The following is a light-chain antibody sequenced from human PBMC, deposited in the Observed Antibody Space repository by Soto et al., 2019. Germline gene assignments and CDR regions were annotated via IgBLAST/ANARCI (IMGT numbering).Light chain of an antibody. CDR3: QQRSNSPPWIT. J-gene: IGKJ1*01. CDR1: QTTSPKY. V-gene: IGKV3-11*01. Sequence: EIELTQSPGTLSLSPGESATLSCRVSQTTSPKYVAWYQQRRGLAPRLLVYGASKRAAGIPDRFSGSGSGTDFTLTISSLEPEDSAVYYCQQRSNSPPWITFGQGTKVDIK. CDR2: GAS.